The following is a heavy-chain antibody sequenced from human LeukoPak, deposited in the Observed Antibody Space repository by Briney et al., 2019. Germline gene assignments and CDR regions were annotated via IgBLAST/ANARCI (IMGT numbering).Heavy chain of an antibody. CDR1: GGSVSSVDFY. CDR3: ARSSPEYYYDSSGQYFDY. V-gene: IGHV4-61*08. J-gene: IGHJ4*02. D-gene: IGHD3-22*01. CDR2: IYYSGST. Sequence: SETLSLTCSVSGGSVSSVDFYWSWVRQPPGKGLEWIGYIYYSGSTNYNPSLKSRVTISVDTSKNQFSLKLSSVTAADTAVYYCARSSPEYYYDSSGQYFDYWGQGTLVTAS.